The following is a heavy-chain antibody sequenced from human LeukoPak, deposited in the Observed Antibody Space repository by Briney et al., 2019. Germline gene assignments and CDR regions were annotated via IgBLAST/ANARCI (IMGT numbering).Heavy chain of an antibody. J-gene: IGHJ4*02. CDR1: GFTFNSYA. CDR3: AKDGQVNQPDRLFTD. D-gene: IGHD1-14*01. CDR2: ISGSGGTT. Sequence: GGSLRLSCAASGFTFNSYAMSWVRQAPGKGLEWVSVISGSGGTTHYADSVKGRFTISRDNSKNTLYLQMNSLRGEDTAVYYCAKDGQVNQPDRLFTDWGQGTLVIVSS. V-gene: IGHV3-23*01.